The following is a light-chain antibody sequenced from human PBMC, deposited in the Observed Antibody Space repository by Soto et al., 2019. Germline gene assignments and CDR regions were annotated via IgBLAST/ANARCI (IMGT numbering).Light chain of an antibody. CDR1: QSISNW. CDR2: HAS. CDR3: QRYYSYWT. Sequence: DIQMTQSPSTLPASVGDRVTITCRASQSISNWLAWYQQTPGTAPTLLIYHASTLESGVPSRFSGSGSGTEFTLTISSLQPDDFATYYCQRYYSYWTFGQGTKVDIK. V-gene: IGKV1-5*01. J-gene: IGKJ1*01.